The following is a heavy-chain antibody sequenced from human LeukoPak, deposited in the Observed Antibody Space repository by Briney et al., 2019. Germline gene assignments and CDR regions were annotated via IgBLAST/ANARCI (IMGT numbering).Heavy chain of an antibody. D-gene: IGHD2-2*01. CDR1: GFPFSRHA. V-gene: IGHV3-23*01. Sequence: GGSLRLSCAASGFPFSRHAMSWVRQPPGKGLEWVSAISNGNTYYADSVRGRFTISRDDSKNTVYLQMNSLRAEDTAVYYCARDAYCSSTSCYAFGYYYGMDVWGQGTTVTVSS. CDR3: ARDAYCSSTSCYAFGYYYGMDV. CDR2: ISNGNT. J-gene: IGHJ6*02.